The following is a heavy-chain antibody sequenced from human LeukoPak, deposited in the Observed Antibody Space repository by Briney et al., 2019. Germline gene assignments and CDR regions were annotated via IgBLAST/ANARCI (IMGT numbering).Heavy chain of an antibody. CDR3: ARAPLRWLQSPANDAFDI. CDR1: GFTFSSYA. CDR2: ISGSGGST. Sequence: PGGSLRLSCAASGFTFSSYAMSWVRQAPGKGLEWVSAISGSGGSTYYADSVKGRFTISRDNAKNTLYLQMNSLRAEDTAVYYCARAPLRWLQSPANDAFDIWGQGTMVTVSS. J-gene: IGHJ3*02. D-gene: IGHD5-24*01. V-gene: IGHV3-23*01.